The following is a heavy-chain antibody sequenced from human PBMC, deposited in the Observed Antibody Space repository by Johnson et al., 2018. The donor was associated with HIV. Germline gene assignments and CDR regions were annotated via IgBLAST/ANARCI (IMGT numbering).Heavy chain of an antibody. Sequence: PGGSLRLSCAGSGLTFHDYGMHWVRQPPGKGLEWVSLSSRDGATSYYADSVKGRFTISRDNRKSSLYLQMTGLRAEDTALYYCVGSSMNAFDIWGQGTMVTVSS. CDR3: VGSSMNAFDI. D-gene: IGHD6-6*01. J-gene: IGHJ3*02. V-gene: IGHV3-43D*03. CDR2: SSRDGATS. CDR1: GLTFHDYG.